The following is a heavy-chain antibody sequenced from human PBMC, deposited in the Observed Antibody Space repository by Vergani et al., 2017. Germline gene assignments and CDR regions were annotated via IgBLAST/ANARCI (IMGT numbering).Heavy chain of an antibody. V-gene: IGHV3-23*04. CDR1: GFTFSSYA. CDR2: ISGSG. CDR3: ARDTSGGDAFDI. Sequence: EVQLVETGGGLIQPGGSLRLSCAASGFTFSSYAMSWVRQAPEKGLEWVSGISGSGDYADSVKGRFTISRDNAKNSLYLQMNSLRAEDTAVYYCARDTSGGDAFDIWGQGTMVTVSS. D-gene: IGHD3-16*01. J-gene: IGHJ3*02.